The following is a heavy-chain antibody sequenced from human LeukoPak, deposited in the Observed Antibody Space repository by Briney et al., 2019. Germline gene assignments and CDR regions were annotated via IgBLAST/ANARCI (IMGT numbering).Heavy chain of an antibody. CDR3: AREGDFNGSGRGDS. J-gene: IGHJ4*02. V-gene: IGHV1-2*02. D-gene: IGHD3-10*01. CDR1: GYIFSRFY. CDR2: INPNTGGT. Sequence: ASVTVSCKTSGYIFSRFYIHGVRQAPGQGLEWMGWINPNTGGTNFPQKFLGRVTLTTDASITTVYMTLRSLTSDDTAVYFCAREGDFNGSGRGDSWGQGTLVSVSS.